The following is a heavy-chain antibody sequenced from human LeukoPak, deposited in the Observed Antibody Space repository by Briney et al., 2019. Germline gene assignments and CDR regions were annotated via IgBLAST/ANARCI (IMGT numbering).Heavy chain of an antibody. J-gene: IGHJ4*02. D-gene: IGHD3-10*01. V-gene: IGHV4-34*01. Sequence: PSETLSLTCAVYGGSFSGYYWSWIRQPPGKGLEWIGEINHSGSTNYNPSLKSRVTISVDTSKNQFSLKLSSVTAADTAVYYCARIPYYYGSGSSAPPVDYWGQGTLVTVS. CDR3: ARIPYYYGSGSSAPPVDY. CDR1: GGSFSGYY. CDR2: INHSGST.